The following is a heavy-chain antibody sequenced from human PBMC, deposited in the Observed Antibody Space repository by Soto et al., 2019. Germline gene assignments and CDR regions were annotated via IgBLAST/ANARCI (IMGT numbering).Heavy chain of an antibody. J-gene: IGHJ1*01. CDR1: GFTFRSYV. D-gene: IGHD3-16*01. Sequence: QVQLVESGGGVVQPGTSLRVSCVGSGFTFRSYVIHWVRQAPGKGLEWVALTSYDGSDKYYDDSVRGRFTISRDNSRNTVDLQMDSLRLEETVLYYCARWGTTGGLDVWGQGTLVSVSS. CDR3: ARWGTTGGLDV. CDR2: TSYDGSDK. V-gene: IGHV3-30*19.